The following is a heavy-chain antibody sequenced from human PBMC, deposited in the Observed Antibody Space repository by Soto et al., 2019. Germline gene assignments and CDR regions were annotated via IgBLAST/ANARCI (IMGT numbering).Heavy chain of an antibody. D-gene: IGHD2-2*02. CDR1: GFTFSSYG. J-gene: IGHJ6*02. CDR3: ANADRSSTSCYNYYYYGMDV. CDR2: ISYDGSNK. V-gene: IGHV3-30*18. Sequence: PGGSLRLSCAASGFTFSSYGMHWVRQAPGKGLEWVAVISYDGSNKYYADSVKGRFTISRDNSKNTLYLQMDSLRAEDTAVYYCANADRSSTSCYNYYYYGMDVWGQGTTVTVSS.